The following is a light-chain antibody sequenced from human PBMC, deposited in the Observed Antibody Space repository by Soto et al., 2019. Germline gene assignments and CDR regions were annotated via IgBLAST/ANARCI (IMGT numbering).Light chain of an antibody. V-gene: IGKV3-20*01. J-gene: IGKJ4*01. Sequence: VVLTQSPATLSLSPGEPATLSCRASRDVYINALAWYQQKPGRTPTLLIYGASTRATGIPDRFSGSGSGTDFTLTISRLEPEDFAVYFCQQYASSPLTFGGGTKVDIK. CDR3: QQYASSPLT. CDR1: RDVYINA. CDR2: GAS.